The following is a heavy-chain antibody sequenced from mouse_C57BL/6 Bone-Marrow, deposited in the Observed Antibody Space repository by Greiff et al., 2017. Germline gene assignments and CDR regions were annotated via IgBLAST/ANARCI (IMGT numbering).Heavy chain of an antibody. V-gene: IGHV1-54*01. D-gene: IGHD4-1*01. CDR3: ARKTGTSYFDY. J-gene: IGHJ2*01. CDR1: GYAFTNYL. Sequence: VQLQQSGAELVRPGTSVKVSCKASGYAFTNYLIEWVKQRPGQGLEWIGVINPGSGGTNYNEKFKGKATLTADKSSSTAYMQLSSLTSEDSAVYFCARKTGTSYFDYWGRGTTLTVSS. CDR2: INPGSGGT.